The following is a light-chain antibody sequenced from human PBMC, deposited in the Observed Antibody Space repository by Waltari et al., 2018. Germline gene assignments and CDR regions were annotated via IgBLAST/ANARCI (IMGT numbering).Light chain of an antibody. J-gene: IGKJ1*01. Sequence: DIHLTQSPSSLSASVGDTVTITCRASPDIGAPVNWYQQRPGEAPKLLIFDADSLERGAPSRFSGGGSRTQFTFTITGLQAEDIATYYCQQFGSLPWTFGQGTTVE. CDR1: PDIGAP. V-gene: IGKV1-33*01. CDR2: DAD. CDR3: QQFGSLPWT.